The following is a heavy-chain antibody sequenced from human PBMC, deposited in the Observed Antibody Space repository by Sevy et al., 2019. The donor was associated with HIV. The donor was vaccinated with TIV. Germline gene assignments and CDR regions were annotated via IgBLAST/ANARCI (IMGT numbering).Heavy chain of an antibody. D-gene: IGHD1-26*01. CDR3: ARSPSGSQGPGEYFHH. J-gene: IGHJ1*01. CDR2: ITPNNGNT. V-gene: IGHV1-18*01. CDR1: GYTFTNYH. Sequence: ASVKVSCKASGYTFTNYHITWVRQAPGQGLEWMGWITPNNGNTNYARRLQGRVTMTTDTSTATGYMELRSLRSDDTAVYYCARSPSGSQGPGEYFHHWGQGTLVTVSS.